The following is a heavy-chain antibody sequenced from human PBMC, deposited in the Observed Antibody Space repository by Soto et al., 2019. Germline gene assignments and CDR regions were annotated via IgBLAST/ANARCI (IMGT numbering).Heavy chain of an antibody. V-gene: IGHV5-51*01. CDR3: ARHDIVVVVAATPRAFDI. D-gene: IGHD2-15*01. Sequence: GESLKISCKGSGYSFTSYWIGWVRQMPGKGLEWMGIIYPGDSDTRYSPSFQGQVTISADKSISTAYLQWSSLKASDTAMYYCARHDIVVVVAATPRAFDIWGQGTMVTVSS. J-gene: IGHJ3*02. CDR2: IYPGDSDT. CDR1: GYSFTSYW.